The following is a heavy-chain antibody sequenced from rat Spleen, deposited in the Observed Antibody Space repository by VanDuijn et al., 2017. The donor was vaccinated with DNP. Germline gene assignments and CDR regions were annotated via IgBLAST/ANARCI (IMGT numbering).Heavy chain of an antibody. V-gene: IGHV5-31*01. J-gene: IGHJ2*01. CDR3: ATGCVFEY. D-gene: IGHD4-4*01. CDR2: ISNTGDNT. Sequence: EVQLVESGGGPVQPGRSLKLSCVASGFMFSNYWMTWIRQAPGKGLEWVASISNTGDNTYYSDSVKGRFTISRDNAKRILFLQMDSLRSDDTATYYCATGCVFEYWGQGVMVTVSS. CDR1: GFMFSNYW.